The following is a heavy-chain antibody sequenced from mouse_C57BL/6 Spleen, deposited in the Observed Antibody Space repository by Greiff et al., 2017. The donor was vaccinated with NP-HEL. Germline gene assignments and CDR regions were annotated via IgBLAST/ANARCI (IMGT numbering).Heavy chain of an antibody. D-gene: IGHD2-9*01. J-gene: IGHJ4*01. CDR2: ISSGGDYI. CDR1: GFTFSSYA. Sequence: EVQLVESGEGLVKPGGSLKLSCAASGFTFSSYAMSWVRQTPEKRLEWVAYISSGGDYIYYADTVKGRFTISRDNARNTLYLQMSSLKSEDTAMYYCTRAYYGYDEGGHAMDYWGQGTSVTVSS. CDR3: TRAYYGYDEGGHAMDY. V-gene: IGHV5-9-1*02.